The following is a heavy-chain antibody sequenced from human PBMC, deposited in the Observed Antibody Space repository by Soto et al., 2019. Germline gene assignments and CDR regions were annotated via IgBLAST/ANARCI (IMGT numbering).Heavy chain of an antibody. CDR3: ARIKTPGIAAAGSHGMDV. Sequence: ASVKVSCKASGYTFTGYYMHWLRQSPGQGLGWMGWINPNSGGTNYAQKFQGRVTMTRDTSISTAYMELSRLRSDDTAVYYCARIKTPGIAAAGSHGMDVWGQGTTVTV. V-gene: IGHV1-2*02. CDR1: GYTFTGYY. CDR2: INPNSGGT. J-gene: IGHJ6*02. D-gene: IGHD6-13*01.